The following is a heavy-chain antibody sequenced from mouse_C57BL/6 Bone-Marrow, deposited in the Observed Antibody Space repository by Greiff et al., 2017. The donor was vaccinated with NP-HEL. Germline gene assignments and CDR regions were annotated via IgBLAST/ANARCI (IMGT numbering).Heavy chain of an antibody. V-gene: IGHV1-12*01. CDR1: GYTFTSYN. Sequence: QVQLQQSGAELVRPGASVKMSCKASGYTFTSYNMHWVKQTPRQGLEWIGAIYPGNGATSYNQKFKGKATLTVDKSSSTAYMQLSSLTSEDSAVYFCARGGLYDGYHYYYAMDYWGQGTSVTVSS. D-gene: IGHD2-3*01. CDR2: IYPGNGAT. J-gene: IGHJ4*01. CDR3: ARGGLYDGYHYYYAMDY.